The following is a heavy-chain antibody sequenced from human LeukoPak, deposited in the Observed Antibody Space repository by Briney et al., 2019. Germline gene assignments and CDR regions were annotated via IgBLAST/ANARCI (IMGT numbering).Heavy chain of an antibody. J-gene: IGHJ2*01. Sequence: SETLSLTCTVSGGSISSSSYYWGWIRQPPGKGLEWIGSIYYSGSTYYNPSLKSRVTISVDTSKNQFSLKLSSVTAADTAVYYCARQYYDSSGYYLPPWYFDLWGRGTLVTVSS. CDR1: GGSISSSSYY. CDR2: IYYSGST. CDR3: ARQYYDSSGYYLPPWYFDL. D-gene: IGHD3-22*01. V-gene: IGHV4-39*01.